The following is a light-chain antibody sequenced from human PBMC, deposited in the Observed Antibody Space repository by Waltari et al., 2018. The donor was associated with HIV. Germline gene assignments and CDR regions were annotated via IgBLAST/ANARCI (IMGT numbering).Light chain of an antibody. CDR2: KTN. CDR1: RTNIGSNF. CDR3: ASWDDNLSSVI. V-gene: IGLV1-47*01. Sequence: QSVLTQPPSASGTPGQRVTISCSGGRTNIGSNFVYWYHQLPGTAPKLLISKTNQRPSGVPDRFADSKSGSSASLTISGLRSEDEAVYYCASWDDNLSSVIFGGGTKVTVL. J-gene: IGLJ2*01.